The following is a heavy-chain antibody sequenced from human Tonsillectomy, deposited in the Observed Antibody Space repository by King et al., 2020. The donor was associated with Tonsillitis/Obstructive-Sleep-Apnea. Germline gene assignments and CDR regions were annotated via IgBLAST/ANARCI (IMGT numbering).Heavy chain of an antibody. J-gene: IGHJ3*02. V-gene: IGHV4-4*02. CDR2: IYHSGST. D-gene: IGHD1-1*01. CDR1: GGSISSSNW. CDR3: ARESGPTTGTTWETPKIDAFDI. Sequence: PLQESGPGLVKPSGTLSLTCAVSGGSISSSNWWSWVRQPPGKGLEWIGEIYHSGSTNYSPSLMTRVTISVDKSKNQFSLKLNSVTAADTAVYYCARESGPTTGTTWETPKIDAFDIWGQGTMVTVSS.